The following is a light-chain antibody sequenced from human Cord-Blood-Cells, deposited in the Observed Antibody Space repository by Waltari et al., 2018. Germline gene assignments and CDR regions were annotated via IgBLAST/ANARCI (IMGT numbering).Light chain of an antibody. V-gene: IGLV8-61*01. Sequence: QTVVTQEPSFSVSPGGTVTLTCGLSSGSVSTSYYPSWYQQTPGQAPRTRIYSTNTRSSGVPDRVSGSILGNKAALTSTGAQADDESDYYCVLYMGSGIWVFGGGTKLTVL. CDR2: STN. CDR3: VLYMGSGIWV. J-gene: IGLJ3*02. CDR1: SGSVSTSYY.